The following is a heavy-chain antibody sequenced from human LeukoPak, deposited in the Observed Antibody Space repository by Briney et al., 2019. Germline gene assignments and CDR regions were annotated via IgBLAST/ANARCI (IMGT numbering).Heavy chain of an antibody. CDR2: IYYSGST. D-gene: IGHD6-6*01. Sequence: PSETLSLTCTVSGGSISSYYWSWIRQPPGKGLEWIGYIYYSGSTNYNPSLKSRVTISVDTSKNQFSLKLSSVTAADTAVYYCARDDPIAALANLFDYWGQGTLVTVSS. V-gene: IGHV4-59*01. CDR1: GGSISSYY. J-gene: IGHJ4*02. CDR3: ARDDPIAALANLFDY.